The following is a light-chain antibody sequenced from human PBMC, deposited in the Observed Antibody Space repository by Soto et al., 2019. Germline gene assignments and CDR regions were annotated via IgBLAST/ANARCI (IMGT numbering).Light chain of an antibody. Sequence: EIVMTQSPAPLSVSPGERATRSCRASQSVNSNLAWYQQNPGQAPRLLIYGASTKATGIPARFSVSGSWTEDTLTICSLQSECFVAYYCQEYNNRPTFSSGTTVHIK. CDR1: QSVNSN. J-gene: IGKJ3*01. V-gene: IGKV3-15*01. CDR2: GAS. CDR3: QEYNNRPT.